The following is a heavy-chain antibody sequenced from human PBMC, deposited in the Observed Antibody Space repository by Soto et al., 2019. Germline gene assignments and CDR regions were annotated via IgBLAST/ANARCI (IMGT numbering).Heavy chain of an antibody. CDR2: IYYSGST. CDR3: ARDSVVVALGHYYGMDV. D-gene: IGHD3-22*01. Sequence: QVQLQESGPGLVKPSETLSLTCTVSGGSISSYYWSWIRQPPGKGLEWIGYIYYSGSTNYNPSLKSRVTMSVDTSKNQFSLKLSSVTAADTAVYYCARDSVVVALGHYYGMDVWGQGTTVTVSS. J-gene: IGHJ6*02. CDR1: GGSISSYY. V-gene: IGHV4-59*01.